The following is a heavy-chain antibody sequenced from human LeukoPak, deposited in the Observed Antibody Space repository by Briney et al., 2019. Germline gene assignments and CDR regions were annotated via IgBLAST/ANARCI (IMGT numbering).Heavy chain of an antibody. V-gene: IGHV4-30-4*01. D-gene: IGHD3-22*01. CDR1: DGSISSGDYY. J-gene: IGHJ4*02. Sequence: SETLSLTCTVSDGSISSGDYYWSWIRQPEGKGLEWIGYIYYSGSTYYSPSLKSRVTISVDTSKNQFSLKLSSVTGADTAVYYCAMRLGVILVDWGQGTLVTVPS. CDR3: AMRLGVILVD. CDR2: IYYSGST.